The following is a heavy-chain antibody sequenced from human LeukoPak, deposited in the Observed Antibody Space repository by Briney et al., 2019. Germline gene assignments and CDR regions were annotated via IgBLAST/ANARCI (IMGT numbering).Heavy chain of an antibody. CDR3: ARDSADTVTVDY. Sequence: GGSLRLSCAASGFTFSSYSMNWVRQAPGKGLEWVSSISSSSSYIYYADSVKGRFTISRDNAKNSLYLQMYSLRAEDTAVYYRARDSADTVTVDYWGQGTLVTVSS. CDR1: GFTFSSYS. D-gene: IGHD4-11*01. J-gene: IGHJ4*02. V-gene: IGHV3-21*01. CDR2: ISSSSSYI.